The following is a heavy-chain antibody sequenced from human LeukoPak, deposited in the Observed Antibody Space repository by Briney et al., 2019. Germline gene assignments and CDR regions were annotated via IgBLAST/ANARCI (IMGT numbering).Heavy chain of an antibody. CDR2: IWYDGSNR. V-gene: IGHV3-33*08. CDR3: ASGLVGGSFDY. J-gene: IGHJ4*02. D-gene: IGHD3-10*01. CDR1: GFTFSSYA. Sequence: GGSLRLSCADSGFTFSSYAMSWVRQAPGKGLEWVAIIWYDGSNRFYADSVKGRFTISRDNSKNTLYLQMNSLRAEDTAVYFCASGLVGGSFDYWGQGTLVTVSS.